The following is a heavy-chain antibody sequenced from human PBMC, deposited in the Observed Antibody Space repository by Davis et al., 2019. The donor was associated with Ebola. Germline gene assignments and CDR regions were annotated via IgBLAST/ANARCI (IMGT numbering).Heavy chain of an antibody. J-gene: IGHJ6*02. V-gene: IGHV4-34*01. D-gene: IGHD4-17*01. Sequence: GSLRLSCAVYGGSFRGYYWSWIRQPPGKGLEWIGEINHSGSTNYNPSLKSRVTISVDTSKNQFSLKLSSVTAADTAVYYCARVSTVTNRKLDVWGQGTTVTVSS. CDR1: GGSFRGYY. CDR3: ARVSTVTNRKLDV. CDR2: INHSGST.